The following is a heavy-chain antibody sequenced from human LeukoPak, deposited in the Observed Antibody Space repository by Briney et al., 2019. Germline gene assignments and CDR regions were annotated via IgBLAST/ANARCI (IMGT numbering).Heavy chain of an antibody. CDR1: GYTFTGYY. J-gene: IGHJ4*02. D-gene: IGHD1-26*01. V-gene: IGHV1-2*02. Sequence: GASVKVSCKASGYTFTGYYVHWVRRAPGKGLEWMGWINPNSGGTNCAQKFQGRVTTTRATSINTAYMELSRLRSDDTAVYYCARGWGIHLFDYWGQGTLVTVSS. CDR2: INPNSGGT. CDR3: ARGWGIHLFDY.